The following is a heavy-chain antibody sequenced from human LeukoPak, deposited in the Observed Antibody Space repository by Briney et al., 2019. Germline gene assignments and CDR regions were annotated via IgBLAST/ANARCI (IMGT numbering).Heavy chain of an antibody. CDR1: GFTLSSHE. CDR2: ISSKGGTK. CDR3: ARKLVGAAGAAFDI. Sequence: GGSLRLSCAASGFTLSSHEVNWVRQAPGKGLEWISYISSKGGTKYYADSVKGRFTISRDNAKNSLYLQMNSLRDDDTAVYYCARKLVGAAGAAFDIWGQGTMVTVSS. V-gene: IGHV3-48*03. J-gene: IGHJ3*02. D-gene: IGHD1-26*01.